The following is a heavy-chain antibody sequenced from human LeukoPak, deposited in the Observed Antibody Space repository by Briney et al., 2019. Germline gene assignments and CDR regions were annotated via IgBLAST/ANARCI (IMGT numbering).Heavy chain of an antibody. V-gene: IGHV3-21*01. D-gene: IGHD5-18*01. J-gene: IGHJ5*02. CDR2: ISSSSSYI. Sequence: GGSLRLSCAASGFTFSSYSMNWVRQAPGKGLEWVSSISSSSSYIYYADSVKGRFTISRDNAKNSLYLQMNSLRAEDTAVYYCARGPPQLMDTAMAGYNWFDPWGQGTLVTVSS. CDR3: ARGPPQLMDTAMAGYNWFDP. CDR1: GFTFSSYS.